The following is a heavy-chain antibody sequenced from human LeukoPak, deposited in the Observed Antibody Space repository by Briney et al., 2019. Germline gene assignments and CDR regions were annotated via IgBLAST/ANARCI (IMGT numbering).Heavy chain of an antibody. Sequence: SETLSLTCTVSGGSISSYYWSWIRQPPGKGLEWIGYIYYSGSTNYNPSLKSRVTISVDTSKNQFSLKLSSVTAADTAVYYCASLGSGSFLFDYWGQGTLVTVSP. CDR2: IYYSGST. CDR1: GGSISSYY. V-gene: IGHV4-59*08. J-gene: IGHJ4*02. CDR3: ASLGSGSFLFDY. D-gene: IGHD3-10*01.